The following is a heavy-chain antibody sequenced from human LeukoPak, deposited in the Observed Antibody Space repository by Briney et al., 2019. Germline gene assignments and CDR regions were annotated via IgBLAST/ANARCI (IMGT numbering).Heavy chain of an antibody. CDR2: IYHSGST. CDR1: GGSISSYY. V-gene: IGHV4-38-2*02. Sequence: SETLSLTCTVSGGSISSYYWGWIRQPPGKGLEWIGSIYHSGSTYYNPSLKSRVTISVDTSKNQFSLKLSSVTAADTAVYHCARDAYDSSGYYFGYFDYWGQGTLVTVSS. J-gene: IGHJ4*02. D-gene: IGHD3-22*01. CDR3: ARDAYDSSGYYFGYFDY.